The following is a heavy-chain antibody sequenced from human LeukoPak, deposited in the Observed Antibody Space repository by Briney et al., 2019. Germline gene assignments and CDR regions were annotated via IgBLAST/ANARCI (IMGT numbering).Heavy chain of an antibody. CDR3: ARDGPSYDSSGYHYNY. CDR1: GGSISSSSYY. CDR2: IYYSGST. V-gene: IGHV4-39*07. Sequence: PSETLSLTCTVSGGSISSSSYYWGWIRQPPGKGLEWIGSIYYSGSTYYNPSLTSRVTISVDTSKNQFSLKLSSVTAADTAVYYCARDGPSYDSSGYHYNYWGQGTLVTVSS. D-gene: IGHD3-22*01. J-gene: IGHJ4*02.